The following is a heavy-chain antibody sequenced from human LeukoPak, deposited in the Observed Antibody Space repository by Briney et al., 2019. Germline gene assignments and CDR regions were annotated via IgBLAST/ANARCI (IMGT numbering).Heavy chain of an antibody. V-gene: IGHV1-69*01. Sequence: SVTVSFKSSVRIFANYAISWVGKAPGQGREGMGGIIPIFGTGHSAQKFQGRLTITADESTRTSYMELSSLRSEDTAVYYCAKGHDDFRQFDFWGQGTLVSVSS. CDR3: AKGHDDFRQFDF. J-gene: IGHJ4*02. D-gene: IGHD3-3*01. CDR1: VRIFANYA. CDR2: IIPIFGTG.